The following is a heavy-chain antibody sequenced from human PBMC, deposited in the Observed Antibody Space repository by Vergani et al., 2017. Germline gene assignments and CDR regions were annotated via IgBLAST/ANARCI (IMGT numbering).Heavy chain of an antibody. Sequence: EVQLVESGGGLVQPGGSLRLSCAASGFTFSSYWMSWVRQAPGKGLEWVANIKQDGSEKYYVHSVKGRFTISRDNAKNSLYLQMNSLRAEDTAVYYCARDHTNSRSWYNWNEYYYYGMDVWGQGTTVTVSS. CDR1: GFTFSSYW. CDR3: ARDHTNSRSWYNWNEYYYYGMDV. CDR2: IKQDGSEK. V-gene: IGHV3-7*03. J-gene: IGHJ6*02. D-gene: IGHD1-1*01.